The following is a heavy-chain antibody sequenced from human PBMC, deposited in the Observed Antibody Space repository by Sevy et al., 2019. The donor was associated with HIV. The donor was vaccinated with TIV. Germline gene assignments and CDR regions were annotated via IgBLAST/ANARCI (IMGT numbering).Heavy chain of an antibody. CDR1: GGTFSSYA. D-gene: IGHD2-2*01. V-gene: IGHV1-69*13. CDR2: IIPIFGTA. Sequence: ASVKVSCKASGGTFSSYAISWVRQAPGQGLEWMGGIIPIFGTANYAQKFQGRVTITADESTSTAYMELSSLRSEDPAVYYCARDRVHHIAVVPAATGFYYYGMDVWGQGTTVTVSS. CDR3: ARDRVHHIAVVPAATGFYYYGMDV. J-gene: IGHJ6*02.